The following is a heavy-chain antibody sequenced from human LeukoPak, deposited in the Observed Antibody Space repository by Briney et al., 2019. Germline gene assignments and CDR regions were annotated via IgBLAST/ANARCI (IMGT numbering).Heavy chain of an antibody. CDR1: GFTFSGFW. Sequence: GGSLRLSCAASGFTFSGFWMSWSRQAPGRELEWVASINSDGSEGYYADVEKGRFTISRDNAKNSLYLQINSLRAEDTAVYYCARSSYSSSSSVWGQGTMVTVSS. CDR3: ARSSYSSSSSV. D-gene: IGHD6-6*01. J-gene: IGHJ3*01. V-gene: IGHV3-7*03. CDR2: INSDGSEG.